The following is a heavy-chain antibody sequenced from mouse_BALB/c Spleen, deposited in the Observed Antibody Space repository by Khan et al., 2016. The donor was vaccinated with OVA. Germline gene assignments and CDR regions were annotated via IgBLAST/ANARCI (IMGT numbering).Heavy chain of an antibody. CDR3: ARVGYNGARDY. CDR1: GYTFRNNG. V-gene: IGHV9-3-1*01. CDR2: INTYTGEP. D-gene: IGHD2-2*01. Sequence: QIQLVQSGPELKKPGETVKISCKASGYTFRNNGMNWVKQAPGKGLKWMGWINTYTGEPTYADDFKGRFAFSLETSANPAYLQINNLKNEDTARYFCARVGYNGARDYWGQGTSVTVSS. J-gene: IGHJ4*01.